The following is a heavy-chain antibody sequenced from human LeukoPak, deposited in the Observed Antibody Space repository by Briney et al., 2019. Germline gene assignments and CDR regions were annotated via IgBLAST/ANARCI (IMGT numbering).Heavy chain of an antibody. CDR1: GGSISSIDSY. V-gene: IGHV4-39*07. Sequence: SETLSLTCTVSGGSISSIDSYWGWIRQPPGKGLEWIGRVYHRGSTVFNPSLKSRVSLSVDTSKNEFSLRMTSVSAADTAVYYCARDYCAGGACFGGWFDPWGQGTLVTVSS. D-gene: IGHD2-21*02. CDR2: VYHRGST. J-gene: IGHJ5*02. CDR3: ARDYCAGGACFGGWFDP.